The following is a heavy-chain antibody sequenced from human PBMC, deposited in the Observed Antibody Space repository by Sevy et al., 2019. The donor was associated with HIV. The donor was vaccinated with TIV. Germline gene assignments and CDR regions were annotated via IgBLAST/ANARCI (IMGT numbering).Heavy chain of an antibody. CDR1: GFSYSSYG. CDR3: VKEGGGEGGDH. J-gene: IGHJ4*02. V-gene: IGHV3-30*02. Sequence: GGSLRLSCAASGFSYSSYGMHWVRQAPGKGLEWVAYIQYDGSNKDYADSGKGRFTISRDNSKNTPDLQMNSLRVEDTAVYYCVKEGGGEGGDHWGQGTLVTVSS. D-gene: IGHD2-21*01. CDR2: IQYDGSNK.